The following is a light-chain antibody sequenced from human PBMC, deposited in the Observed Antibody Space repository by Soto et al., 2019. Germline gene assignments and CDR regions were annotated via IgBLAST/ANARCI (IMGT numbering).Light chain of an antibody. V-gene: IGKV1-5*03. CDR2: KAS. CDR1: QTISSW. J-gene: IGKJ1*01. Sequence: DIQMTQSPSTLSGSVGDRVTIPCRASQTISSWLAWYQQKPGKAHKLLIYKASTLKSGVPSRFSGSGSGTEFTLTISSLQPDDFATYYCQHYNSYSEAFGQGTKV. CDR3: QHYNSYSEA.